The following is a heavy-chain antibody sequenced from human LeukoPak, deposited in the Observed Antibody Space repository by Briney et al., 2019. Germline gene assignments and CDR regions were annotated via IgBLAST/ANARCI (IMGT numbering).Heavy chain of an antibody. J-gene: IGHJ6*03. CDR1: GGSFSGYY. D-gene: IGHD3-10*01. Sequence: SETLSLTCAVYGGSFSGYYWSWIRQPPGKGLEWIGEINHSGSTNYNPSLKSRVTISVDTSKNQFSLKLSSVTAADTAVYYCARLPSLVRGTNGYYYYYMDVWGKGTTVTISS. CDR2: INHSGST. V-gene: IGHV4-34*01. CDR3: ARLPSLVRGTNGYYYYYMDV.